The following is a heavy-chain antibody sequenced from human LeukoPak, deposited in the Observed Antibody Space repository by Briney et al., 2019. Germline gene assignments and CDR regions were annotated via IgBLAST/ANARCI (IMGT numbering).Heavy chain of an antibody. V-gene: IGHV1-2*02. J-gene: IGHJ4*02. D-gene: IGHD1-26*01. CDR1: GYTFIGYY. CDR3: ARDGGSSGSLDYFDY. CDR2: INPNSGDA. Sequence: GASVKVSCKASGYTFIGYYMQWVRQAPGQGLEWVGWINPNSGDANYAQKFQGRVTMTRDTSISTAYMELSRLTSDDTAMYYCARDGGSSGSLDYFDYWGQGTLVTVSS.